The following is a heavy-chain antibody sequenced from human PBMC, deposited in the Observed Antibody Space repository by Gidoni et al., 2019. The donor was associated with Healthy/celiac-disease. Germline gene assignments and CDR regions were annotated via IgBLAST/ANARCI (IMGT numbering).Heavy chain of an antibody. V-gene: IGHV3-30-3*01. J-gene: IGHJ3*02. Sequence: QVQLVESGGGVLKPGRSLGLSCAASGFTFSSYAMHWVRQAPGQGLVWVAVILYDGSNNYYADSVKGRFTISRDNSKNTLYLQMNSLRAEDTAVYYWAREGVGYNWIRTRDDAFDIWGQGTMVTVSS. CDR1: GFTFSSYA. D-gene: IGHD1-1*01. CDR2: ILYDGSNN. CDR3: AREGVGYNWIRTRDDAFDI.